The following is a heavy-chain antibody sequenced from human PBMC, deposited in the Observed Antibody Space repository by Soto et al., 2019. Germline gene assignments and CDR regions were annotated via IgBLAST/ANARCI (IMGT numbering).Heavy chain of an antibody. D-gene: IGHD3-9*01. V-gene: IGHV4-30-2*01. Sequence: SETLSLTCAVSGGSISSGGYSWSWIRQPPGKRLEWIGYIYHSGSTYYNPSLKSRLTISVDRSKNQFSLKLSSVTAADTAVYSCARDSLSTEAGHLRYKGFDPWGQGTLVTVSS. CDR3: ARDSLSTEAGHLRYKGFDP. CDR2: IYHSGST. CDR1: GGSISSGGYS. J-gene: IGHJ5*02.